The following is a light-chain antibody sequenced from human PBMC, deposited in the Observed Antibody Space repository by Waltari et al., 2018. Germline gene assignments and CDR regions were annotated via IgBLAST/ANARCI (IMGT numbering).Light chain of an antibody. CDR1: SNDVGAYNY. J-gene: IGLJ2*01. CDR2: EVS. CDR3: SSFAGNNNVV. Sequence: QSALTHPPSASGSPGQSVTISCTGTSNDVGAYNYVSWYQPHPGKAPKLMIYEVSMRPSGVPVRFSGSKSDHTASLTVSGLQAEDEADYYCSSFAGNNNVVFGGGTKLTVL. V-gene: IGLV2-8*01.